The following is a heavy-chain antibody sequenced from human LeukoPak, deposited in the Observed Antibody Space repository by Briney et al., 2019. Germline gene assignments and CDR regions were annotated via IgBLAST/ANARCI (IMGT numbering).Heavy chain of an antibody. D-gene: IGHD3-10*01. V-gene: IGHV1-2*02. Sequence: ASVKVSSKASGYTFTGYYMHWVRQAPGQGLEWMGWINPDSGDTNYQGRVTMTRDTSISTAYMELSRLISDDTAVYYCARWVIAAGVWGQGTLVTVSS. CDR2: INPDSGDT. J-gene: IGHJ4*02. CDR3: ARWVIAAGV. CDR1: GYTFTGYY.